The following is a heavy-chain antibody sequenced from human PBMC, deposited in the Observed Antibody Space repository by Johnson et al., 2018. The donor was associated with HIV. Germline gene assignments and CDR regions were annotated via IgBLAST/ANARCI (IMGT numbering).Heavy chain of an antibody. CDR1: GFTFNTYG. CDR3: ARVLRGRWTYYDILTGSTHADHDAFDI. J-gene: IGHJ3*02. V-gene: IGHV3-30*19. D-gene: IGHD3-9*01. Sequence: QVQLVESGGGVVQPGRSLRLSCAASGFTFNTYGMHWVRQAPGKGLEWVSVIWYDGSNKYYADSVKGRFTISRDNSKNTLYLQMNSLRAEDTAVYYCARVLRGRWTYYDILTGSTHADHDAFDIWGQGTMVTVSS. CDR2: IWYDGSNK.